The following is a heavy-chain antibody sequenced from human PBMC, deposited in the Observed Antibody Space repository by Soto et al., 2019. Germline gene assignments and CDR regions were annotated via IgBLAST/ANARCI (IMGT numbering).Heavy chain of an antibody. CDR2: IYYSGST. D-gene: IGHD6-13*01. CDR3: ARAAAADHFDY. Sequence: SETLSLTCTVSGGSISSYYWSWIRQPPGKGLEWIGYIYYSGSTNYNPSLKSRVTISVDTSKNQFSLKLSSVTAADTAVYYCARAAAADHFDYWGQGTLVTVSS. J-gene: IGHJ4*02. V-gene: IGHV4-59*12. CDR1: GGSISSYY.